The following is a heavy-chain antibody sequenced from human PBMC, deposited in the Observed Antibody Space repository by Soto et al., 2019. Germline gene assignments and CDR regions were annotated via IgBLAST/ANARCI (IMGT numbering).Heavy chain of an antibody. V-gene: IGHV4-34*01. CDR3: ARGRSSVPDRRGIGYYGLDV. Sequence: QVQLQQWGAEVLKPSETLSLTCVVNGGSFSGYYWSWIRQSPGKGLEWIGEINDSGITDSNPSLESRVTISVDMSKNRCALNSRAVTAADSAVYHCARGRSSVPDRRGIGYYGLDVWGQGTTVTVSS. CDR1: GGSFSGYY. D-gene: IGHD6-6*01. CDR2: INDSGIT. J-gene: IGHJ6*02.